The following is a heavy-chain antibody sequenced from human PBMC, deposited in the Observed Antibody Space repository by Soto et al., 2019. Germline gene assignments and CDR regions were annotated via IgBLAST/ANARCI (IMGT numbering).Heavy chain of an antibody. CDR3: AKGTYYHDRSGYYILAD. D-gene: IGHD3-22*01. CDR1: GFTFSSYG. J-gene: IGHJ4*02. V-gene: IGHV3-30*18. CDR2: ISYDGSNE. Sequence: QVQLVESGGGVVQPGRSLRLSCAVSGFTFSSYGMHWVRQAPGKGLEWVAHISYDGSNEHYVDSVKGRFTISRDNSKNXXYLQMNRLSAEETAVYYRAKGTYYHDRSGYYILADWGQGTLVTFSS.